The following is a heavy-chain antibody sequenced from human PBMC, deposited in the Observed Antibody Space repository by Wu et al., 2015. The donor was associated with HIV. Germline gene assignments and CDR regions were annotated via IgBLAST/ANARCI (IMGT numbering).Heavy chain of an antibody. Sequence: QVHLLQSGAEVKKSGSSVRVSCKASGATFSNYALSWVRQAPGQGLEWMGGLIPMYGAADYAQKFQGRVTITADVSTNTAYMVVNSLTSDDTAVYYCAGGGGRTAMDPFDFWGQGTLVTVSS. D-gene: IGHD5-18*01. CDR3: AGGGGRTAMDPFDF. V-gene: IGHV1-69*13. CDR2: LIPMYGAA. J-gene: IGHJ4*02. CDR1: GATFSNYA.